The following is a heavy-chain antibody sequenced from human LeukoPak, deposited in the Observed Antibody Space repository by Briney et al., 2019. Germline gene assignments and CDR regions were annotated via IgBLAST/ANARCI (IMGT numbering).Heavy chain of an antibody. J-gene: IGHJ4*02. CDR2: INHSGST. D-gene: IGHD1-26*01. CDR1: GGSFSGYY. CDR3: ARGVRAAAFDY. Sequence: SETLSLTCAVYGGSFSGYYWSWIRQPPGKGLELIGEINHSGSTNYNPSLKSRVTISVDTSKNQFSLMLSSVTAADTAVYYCARGVRAAAFDYWGQGTLVTVSS. V-gene: IGHV4-34*01.